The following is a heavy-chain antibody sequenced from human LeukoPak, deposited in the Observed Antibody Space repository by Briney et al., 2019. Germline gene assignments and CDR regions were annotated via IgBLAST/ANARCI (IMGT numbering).Heavy chain of an antibody. Sequence: PGGSLRLSCAASEFSFNDYYMSWIRQAPGKGLEWVSYISTSGSNIYYVDSVKGRFTISRDNAKNSLYLQMNSLRAGDTAVYYCAREVATGTWYFDLWGRGTLVTVSS. CDR1: EFSFNDYY. V-gene: IGHV3-11*04. CDR2: ISTSGSNI. J-gene: IGHJ2*01. D-gene: IGHD3-9*01. CDR3: AREVATGTWYFDL.